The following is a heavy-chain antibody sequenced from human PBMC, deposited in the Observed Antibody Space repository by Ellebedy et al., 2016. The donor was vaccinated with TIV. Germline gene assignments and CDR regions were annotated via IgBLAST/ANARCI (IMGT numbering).Heavy chain of an antibody. V-gene: IGHV4-31*03. CDR2: IHFSGST. CDR1: GGSISSGSYY. D-gene: IGHD4-17*01. J-gene: IGHJ4*02. Sequence: MPSETLSLTCTVSGGSISSGSYYWSWIRQHPGEGLEWIGHIHFSGSTYYNPSLKSRVTISVDTSKNQFSLKLSSVTAADTAVYYCARRKDYADYEGVYYFDYWGQGTLVTVSS. CDR3: ARRKDYADYEGVYYFDY.